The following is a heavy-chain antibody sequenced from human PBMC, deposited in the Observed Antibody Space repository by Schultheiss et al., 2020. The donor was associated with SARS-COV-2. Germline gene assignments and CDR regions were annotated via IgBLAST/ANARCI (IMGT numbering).Heavy chain of an antibody. V-gene: IGHV3-33*01. CDR1: GFTFSSYG. D-gene: IGHD2-8*01. J-gene: IGHJ4*02. Sequence: GESLKISCAASGFTFSSYGMHWVRQAPGKGLEWVAVIWYDANNKYYAVSVKGRFTISRDNSKNTLYLQMNSLRAEDTAVYYCATLPEGVYAIHFDYWGQGTLVTVSS. CDR2: IWYDANNK. CDR3: ATLPEGVYAIHFDY.